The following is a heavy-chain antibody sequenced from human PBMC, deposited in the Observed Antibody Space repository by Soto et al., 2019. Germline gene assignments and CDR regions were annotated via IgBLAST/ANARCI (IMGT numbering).Heavy chain of an antibody. V-gene: IGHV3-74*01. CDR3: AREGISVTGRHRGNFDY. CDR2: INTDGSGA. Sequence: EVQLVESGGVLVQPGGSLRLSCAASGFTFSNYWMHWVRQAPGKGLVWVSRINTDGSGADYADSVRGRFTLSRDNARNTLFLQINSLRAEDTAVYYCAREGISVTGRHRGNFDYWGQGTLVTVSS. J-gene: IGHJ4*02. CDR1: GFTFSNYW. D-gene: IGHD6-19*01.